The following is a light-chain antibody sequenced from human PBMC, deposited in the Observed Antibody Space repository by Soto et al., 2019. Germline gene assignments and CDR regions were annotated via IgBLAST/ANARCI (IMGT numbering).Light chain of an antibody. CDR1: QSISSW. CDR3: QQYQIDWT. V-gene: IGKV1-5*01. Sequence: DIQITQSPSTLSASVGDRVTITCRASQSISSWLAWYQQKPGKAPTLLIYDASSLQSGVPSRFSGSGSGTEFTLTISSLQPDDFATYYCQQYQIDWTFGQGTKV. J-gene: IGKJ1*01. CDR2: DAS.